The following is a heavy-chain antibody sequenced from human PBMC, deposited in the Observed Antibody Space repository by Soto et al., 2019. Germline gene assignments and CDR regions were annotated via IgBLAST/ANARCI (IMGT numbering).Heavy chain of an antibody. V-gene: IGHV4-39*01. D-gene: IGHD1-1*01. Sequence: PSETLSLTCSVLGDSSRSAHYFWGGVRQPPGKGLEWIGSIYHSGATFYDPYLRSRVTLSVDTTNNQFSLRLSSVAAADTAVYYCARLRPGIAHETRSLDGWFDPWGTGPLLTVSS. J-gene: IGHJ5*02. CDR1: GDSSRSAHYF. CDR3: ARLRPGIAHETRSLDGWFDP. CDR2: IYHSGAT.